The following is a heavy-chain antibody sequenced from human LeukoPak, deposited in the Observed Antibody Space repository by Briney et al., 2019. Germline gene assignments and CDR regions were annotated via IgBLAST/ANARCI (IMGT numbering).Heavy chain of an antibody. CDR2: ISSNGGST. V-gene: IGHV3-64*01. D-gene: IGHD4-17*01. Sequence: PGGSLRLSCAASGFTFSSYAMHWVRQAPGKGLEYVSAISSNGGSTYYANSVKGRFTISRDNSKNTLYLQMNSLRAEDTAVYYCAREGDGDYAGLDYWGQGTLVTVSS. CDR1: GFTFSSYA. J-gene: IGHJ4*02. CDR3: AREGDGDYAGLDY.